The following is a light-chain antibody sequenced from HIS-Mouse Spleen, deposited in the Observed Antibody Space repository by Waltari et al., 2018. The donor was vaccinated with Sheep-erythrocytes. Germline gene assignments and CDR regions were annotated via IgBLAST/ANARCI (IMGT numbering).Light chain of an antibody. Sequence: QSALTQPRSVSGSPGQSVTISCTGTSSDGGGYNYVSWYQQHPGKAPKLMIYDVSIRPSGVPVRFSGSKSGNTASLTISGLQAEDEADYYCCSYAGSYNHVFATGTKVTVL. V-gene: IGLV2-11*01. CDR1: SSDGGGYNY. J-gene: IGLJ1*01. CDR2: DVS. CDR3: CSYAGSYNHV.